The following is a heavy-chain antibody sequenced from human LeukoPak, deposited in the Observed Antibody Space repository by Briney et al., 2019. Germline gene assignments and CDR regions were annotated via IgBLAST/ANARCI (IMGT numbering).Heavy chain of an antibody. V-gene: IGHV3-30*18. J-gene: IGHJ4*02. D-gene: IGHD6-13*01. Sequence: GRSLRLSCAASGFTFSSYGMHWVRQAPGKGLEWVAVISYDGSNKYYADSVKGRFTISRDKSKNTLYLQMNSLRAEDTAVYYCAKDLARIAAAGTNYWGQGTLVTVSS. CDR1: GFTFSSYG. CDR2: ISYDGSNK. CDR3: AKDLARIAAAGTNY.